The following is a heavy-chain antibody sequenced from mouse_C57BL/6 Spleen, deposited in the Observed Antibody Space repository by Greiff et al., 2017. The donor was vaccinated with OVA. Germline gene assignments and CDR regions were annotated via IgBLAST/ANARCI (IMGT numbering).Heavy chain of an antibody. CDR1: GYTFTSYW. V-gene: IGHV1-64*01. CDR2: IHPNSGST. CDR3: ARESDHDYFDV. D-gene: IGHD2-4*01. J-gene: IGHJ1*03. Sequence: QVQLQQPGAELVKPGASVKLSCKASGYTFTSYWMHWVKQRPGQGLEWIGMIHPNSGSTNYNEKFKSKATLTVDKSSSTAYMQLSSLTSEDSAVYYCARESDHDYFDVWGTGTTVTVSS.